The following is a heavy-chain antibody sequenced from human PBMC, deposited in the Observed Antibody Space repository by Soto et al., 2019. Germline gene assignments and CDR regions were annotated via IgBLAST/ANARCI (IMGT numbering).Heavy chain of an antibody. D-gene: IGHD5-12*01. CDR3: AREVTVASYSFDF. J-gene: IGHJ4*02. CDR2: IIPIFNSA. Sequence: ASVKVSCKASGGTFNNYALSWVRQAPGQGLEWVGGIIPIFNSANYAQKFQGRVTITADDSTSTAYMELRSLRPDDTAVYYCAREVTVASYSFDFWGQGTLVTVSS. CDR1: GGTFNNYA. V-gene: IGHV1-69*13.